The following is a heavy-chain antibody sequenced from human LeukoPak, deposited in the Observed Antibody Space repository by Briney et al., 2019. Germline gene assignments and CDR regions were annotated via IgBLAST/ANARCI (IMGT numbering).Heavy chain of an antibody. D-gene: IGHD3-22*01. Sequence: SETLSLACTVSGGSISSYYWSWIRQPPGKGLEWIGYIYYSGSTYYNPSLKSRVTISVDTSKNQFSLKLSSVTAADTAVYYCARHSDSSGYTDAFDIWGQGTMVTVSS. CDR1: GGSISSYY. CDR3: ARHSDSSGYTDAFDI. J-gene: IGHJ3*02. CDR2: IYYSGST. V-gene: IGHV4-59*04.